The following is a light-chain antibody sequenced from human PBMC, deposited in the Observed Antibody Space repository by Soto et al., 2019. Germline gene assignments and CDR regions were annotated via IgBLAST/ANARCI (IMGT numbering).Light chain of an antibody. CDR2: GAS. J-gene: IGKJ1*01. V-gene: IGKV3-15*01. Sequence: EIVMTQSPATLSVSPGERATLSCRASQSVSSNLAWYQQKPGQAPRLLIYGASTMATGIPARLSGSGSGTAYTLTISSLQYEDFAVYYCQQYNNWPQTFGQGTKVEIK. CDR3: QQYNNWPQT. CDR1: QSVSSN.